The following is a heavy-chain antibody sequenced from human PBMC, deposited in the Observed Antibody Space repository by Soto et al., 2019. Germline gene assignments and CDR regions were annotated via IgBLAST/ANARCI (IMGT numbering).Heavy chain of an antibody. V-gene: IGHV1-18*01. Sequence: QVHLVQSGAEVKKPGDSVKVSCKASGYTFTSYGITWVRQAPGQGLEWVGWISAHNGNTDYAQKLQVRVIVTRNTSTRTAYMELRSLMSDDTAVYYCERGRYGDYWGQGALVTVSS. CDR2: ISAHNGNT. CDR3: ERGRYGDY. J-gene: IGHJ4*02. CDR1: GYTFTSYG. D-gene: IGHD1-1*01.